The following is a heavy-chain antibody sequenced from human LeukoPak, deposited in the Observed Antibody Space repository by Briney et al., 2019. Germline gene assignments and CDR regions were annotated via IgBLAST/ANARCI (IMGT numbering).Heavy chain of an antibody. Sequence: GGSLRLSCAASGFNFIDYTMNWVRQAPGKGLEWVSAISGSGSNTYYADSVKGRFTISRDNSKNTVYLQMNSLRAEDTAVYYCAKNRPAVRGDDRPWGQGSLVTVSS. J-gene: IGHJ4*02. D-gene: IGHD3-10*01. V-gene: IGHV3-23*01. CDR1: GFNFIDYT. CDR3: AKNRPAVRGDDRP. CDR2: ISGSGSNT.